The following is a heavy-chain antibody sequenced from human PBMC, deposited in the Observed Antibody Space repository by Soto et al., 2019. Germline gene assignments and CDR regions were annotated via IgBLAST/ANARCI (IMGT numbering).Heavy chain of an antibody. V-gene: IGHV1-8*01. CDR1: GYTFTSYD. D-gene: IGHD3-3*01. CDR2: MNPNTGDS. Sequence: ASVKVSCKASGYTFTSYDIYWVRQATGQGLEWMGWMNPNTGDSSYAQKFQGRVTMTSDTSITTAHMELSSLRSEDTAVYYCAREIFGVIISGGRDAFDIWGQGTMVTVSS. CDR3: AREIFGVIISGGRDAFDI. J-gene: IGHJ3*02.